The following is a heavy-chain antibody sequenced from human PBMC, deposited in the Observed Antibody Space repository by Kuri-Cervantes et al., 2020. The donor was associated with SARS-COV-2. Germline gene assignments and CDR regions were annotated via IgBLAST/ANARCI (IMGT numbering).Heavy chain of an antibody. CDR3: ARATAMVDGPFDY. Sequence: SETLSLTCAISGDSVASNSGVWNWIRQSPSRGFEWPVRTYYSSQCYNDYAVFVKSLITTKPNTSKNLISLQLNAVTPDETAVYYCARATAMVDGPFDYWGQGTLVTVSS. CDR1: GDSVASNSGV. CDR2: TYYSSQCYN. D-gene: IGHD5-18*01. V-gene: IGHV6-1*01. J-gene: IGHJ4*02.